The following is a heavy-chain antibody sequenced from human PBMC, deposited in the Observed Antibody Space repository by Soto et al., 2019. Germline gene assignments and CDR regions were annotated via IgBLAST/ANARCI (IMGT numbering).Heavy chain of an antibody. CDR2: ISSSSSYI. CDR3: ARDNRRVPAIAIFDY. D-gene: IGHD2-21*01. CDR1: GFTFSSYS. Sequence: EVQLVESGGGLVKPGGSLRLSCAASGFTFSSYSMNWVRQAPGKGLEWVSSISSSSSYIYYADSVKGRFTISRDNAKNSLYLQMNSLRAEDTAVYYCARDNRRVPAIAIFDYWGQGTLVTVSS. V-gene: IGHV3-21*01. J-gene: IGHJ4*02.